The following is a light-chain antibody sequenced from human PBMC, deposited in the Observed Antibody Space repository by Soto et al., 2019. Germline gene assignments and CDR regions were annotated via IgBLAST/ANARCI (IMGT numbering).Light chain of an antibody. CDR1: SSDIGGYDH. Sequence: QSALTQPPSASGSPGQSVTISCTGTSSDIGGYDHVSWYRQDPGKAPKVMIYEVTKRPAGVPYRFSGSKAGNTASLTVFGLQAEAEANCYGGSVAGPGWVFGGGTKLTVL. CDR3: GSVAGPGWV. CDR2: EVT. V-gene: IGLV2-8*01. J-gene: IGLJ3*02.